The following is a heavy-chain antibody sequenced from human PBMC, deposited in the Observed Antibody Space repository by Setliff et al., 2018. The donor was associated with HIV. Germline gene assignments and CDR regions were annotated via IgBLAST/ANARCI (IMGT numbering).Heavy chain of an antibody. J-gene: IGHJ6*03. CDR2: VYSSGST. D-gene: IGHD6-13*01. CDR1: GGSISSMRYY. CDR3: ARHSDPPGTSWIYYYYYMDL. Sequence: SETLSLTCTVSGGSISSMRYYWGWIRQPPGKGLEWIGNVYSSGSTYYNPSLKSRDTISVDTSKNHVSLRLSHVTAADTGVYYCARHSDPPGTSWIYYYYYMDLWGEGTTVTGSS. V-gene: IGHV4-39*01.